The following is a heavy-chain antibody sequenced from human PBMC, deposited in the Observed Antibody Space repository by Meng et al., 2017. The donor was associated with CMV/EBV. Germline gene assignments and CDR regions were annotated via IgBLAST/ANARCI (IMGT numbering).Heavy chain of an antibody. Sequence: SETLSLTCAVYGGSFSGYYWGWIRQPPGKGLEWIGEINHSGTTTYNPSLKGRVTISVDTSKNQFSLKLSSVTAADTAVYYCARKTGGALVATIRRPKRYYFDYWGQGTLVTVSS. CDR1: GGSFSGYY. J-gene: IGHJ4*02. CDR2: INHSGTT. V-gene: IGHV4-34*01. D-gene: IGHD5-12*01. CDR3: ARKTGGALVATIRRPKRYYFDY.